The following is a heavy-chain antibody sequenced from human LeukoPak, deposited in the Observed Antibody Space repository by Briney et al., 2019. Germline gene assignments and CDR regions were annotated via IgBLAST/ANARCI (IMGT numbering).Heavy chain of an antibody. V-gene: IGHV3-11*05. CDR3: AREMSVITGAFDI. J-gene: IGHJ3*02. Sequence: GGSLRLSCAASGFTFSDYYMSWIRQAPGKGLEWVSYSSSSSSYTNYADSVKGRFTISRDNAKNSLYLQMNSLRAEDTAVYYCAREMSVITGAFDIWGQGTMVTVSS. D-gene: IGHD4-17*01. CDR1: GFTFSDYY. CDR2: SSSSSSYT.